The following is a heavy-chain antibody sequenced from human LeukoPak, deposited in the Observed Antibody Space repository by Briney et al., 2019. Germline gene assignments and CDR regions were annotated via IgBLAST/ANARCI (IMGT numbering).Heavy chain of an antibody. D-gene: IGHD3-10*01. CDR3: ASNYYYGSGSYQATFDY. V-gene: IGHV4-31*03. CDR2: IYYSGST. CDR1: GGSISSGGYY. J-gene: IGHJ4*02. Sequence: SETLSLTCTVSGGSISSGGYYWSWIRQHPGKGLEWIGYIYYSGSTYYNPSLKSRVIISVDTSKNQFSLKLSSVTAADTAVYYCASNYYYGSGSYQATFDYWGQGTLVTVSS.